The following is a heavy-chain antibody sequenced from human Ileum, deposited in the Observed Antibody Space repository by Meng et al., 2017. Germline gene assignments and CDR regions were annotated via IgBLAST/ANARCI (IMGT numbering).Heavy chain of an antibody. Sequence: QVQLVESGGCVVQPGRSLRLSCASSGYTFTSHVMYWVRQAPGKGLEWVALISYDGRDQYYIDSVKGRFTISRDNSKSTLYLQLNSLRAEDTAVYYCAIGYCSSATCSPNFWGQGTLVTVSS. D-gene: IGHD2-2*01. J-gene: IGHJ4*02. CDR2: ISYDGRDQ. CDR1: GYTFTSHV. V-gene: IGHV3-30*03. CDR3: AIGYCSSATCSPNF.